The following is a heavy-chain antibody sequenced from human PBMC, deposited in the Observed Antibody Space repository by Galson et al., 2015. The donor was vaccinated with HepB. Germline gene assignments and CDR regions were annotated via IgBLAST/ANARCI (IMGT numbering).Heavy chain of an antibody. V-gene: IGHV3-73*01. CDR3: TRLLTGGFGIDWFDP. D-gene: IGHD3-10*01. CDR1: GFTFSGSA. CDR2: IRSKAKSYAK. Sequence: SLRLSCVASGFTFSGSAMHWVRQASGKGLEWVGRIRSKAKSYAKTYAASVKGRFTIPRDDARNTAYLQMNSLKTEDTAVYYCTRLLTGGFGIDWFDPWGQGTLVTVSS. J-gene: IGHJ5*02.